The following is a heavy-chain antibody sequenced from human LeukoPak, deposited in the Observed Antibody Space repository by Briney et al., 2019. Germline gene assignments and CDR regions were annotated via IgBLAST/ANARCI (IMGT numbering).Heavy chain of an antibody. CDR2: ISSSSSYI. D-gene: IGHD4-17*01. J-gene: IGHJ2*01. CDR3: ARDDYGDYGWYFDL. CDR1: GFTFSSYS. V-gene: IGHV3-21*01. Sequence: GASLRLSCAASGFTFSSYSMNWVRQAPGKGLEWVSSISSSSSYIYYADSVKGRFTISRDNAKNSLYLQMNSLRAEDTAVYYCARDDYGDYGWYFDLWGRGTLVTVSS.